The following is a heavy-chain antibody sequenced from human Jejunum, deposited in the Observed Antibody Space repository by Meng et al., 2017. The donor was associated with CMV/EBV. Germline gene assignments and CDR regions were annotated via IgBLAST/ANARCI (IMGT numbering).Heavy chain of an antibody. Sequence: VPLVESGGRLVTPGGSLRLSWSASGFPFSSYSMNWVRQAPGEGLEWVASISSDSNFIYYADSVKGRFTISRDNAKNSLYLQMNSLRAEDTAVYSCARSPPISRWDYWGQGTLVTVSS. V-gene: IGHV3-21*01. CDR2: ISSDSNFI. J-gene: IGHJ4*02. CDR1: GFPFSSYS. CDR3: ARSPPISRWDY. D-gene: IGHD6-13*01.